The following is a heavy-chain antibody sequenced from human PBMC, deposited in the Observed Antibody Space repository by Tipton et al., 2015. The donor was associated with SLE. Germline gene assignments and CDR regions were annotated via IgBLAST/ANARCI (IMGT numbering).Heavy chain of an antibody. V-gene: IGHV1-46*01. D-gene: IGHD1-26*01. Sequence: QLVQSGAEVKKPGASVKVSCKASGYTFTNYSIHWVRQAPGQGLEWMGIINSSGGSTTYAQKFQGRVTMTTDTSTSTAYMELRSLRSDDTAVYYCARVAGRHSGFFDYWGQGTLVTVSS. CDR2: INSSGGST. J-gene: IGHJ4*02. CDR1: GYTFTNYS. CDR3: ARVAGRHSGFFDY.